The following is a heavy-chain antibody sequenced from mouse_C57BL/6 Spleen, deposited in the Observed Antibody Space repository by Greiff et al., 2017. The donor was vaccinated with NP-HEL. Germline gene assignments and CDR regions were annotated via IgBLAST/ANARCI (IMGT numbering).Heavy chain of an antibody. CDR2: IDPSDSET. J-gene: IGHJ4*01. CDR3: ARGDGSSLYYYAMDY. Sequence: QVQLQQPGAELVRPGSSVKLSCKASGYTFTSYWMHWVKQRPIQGLEWIGNIDPSDSETHYNQKFKDKATLTVDKSSITAYMQLSSLTSEDSAVYYCARGDGSSLYYYAMDYWGQGTSVTVSS. D-gene: IGHD1-1*01. CDR1: GYTFTSYW. V-gene: IGHV1-52*01.